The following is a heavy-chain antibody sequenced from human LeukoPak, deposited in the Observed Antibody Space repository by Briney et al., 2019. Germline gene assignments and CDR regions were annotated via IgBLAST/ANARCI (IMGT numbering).Heavy chain of an antibody. CDR3: ARLRRVKLERRRGYYYYYMDV. CDR1: GGSFSGYY. CDR2: INHSGST. V-gene: IGHV4-34*01. D-gene: IGHD1-1*01. J-gene: IGHJ6*03. Sequence: SETLSLTCAAYGGSFSGYYWSWIRQPPGKGLEWIGEINHSGSTNHNPSLKSRVTISVDTSKNQFSLKLSSVTAADTAVYYCARLRRVKLERRRGYYYYYMDVWGKGTTVTISS.